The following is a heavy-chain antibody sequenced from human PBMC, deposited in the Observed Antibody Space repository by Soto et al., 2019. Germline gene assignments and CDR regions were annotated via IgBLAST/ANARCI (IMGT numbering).Heavy chain of an antibody. Sequence: SETLSLTCTVSGGSISSYYWSWIRQPPGKGLEGIGYIYYSGSTNYNPSLKSRVTISVDTSKNQFSLKLSSVTAADTAVYYCARVGSSGYVNWFDPWGQGTLVTVSS. CDR3: ARVGSSGYVNWFDP. D-gene: IGHD3-22*01. V-gene: IGHV4-59*01. J-gene: IGHJ5*02. CDR2: IYYSGST. CDR1: GGSISSYY.